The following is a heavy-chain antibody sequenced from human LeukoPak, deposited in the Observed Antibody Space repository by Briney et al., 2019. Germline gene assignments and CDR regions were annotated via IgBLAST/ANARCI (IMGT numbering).Heavy chain of an antibody. D-gene: IGHD5-18*01. CDR3: AHRDTTMVRVDY. V-gene: IGHV3-15*01. CDR2: IKSKTDGGTI. Sequence: PGGSLRLSCAASGFTFRNASMSWVRQAPGKGLEWVGRIKSKTDGGTIDYAVPVKGRFTISRDDSKNTLYLQMNSLKTEDTAVYFCAHRDTTMVRVDYWGQGTLVTVSS. J-gene: IGHJ4*02. CDR1: GFTFRNAS.